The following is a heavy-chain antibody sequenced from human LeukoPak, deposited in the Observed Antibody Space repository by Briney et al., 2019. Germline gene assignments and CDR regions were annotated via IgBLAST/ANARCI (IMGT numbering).Heavy chain of an antibody. D-gene: IGHD1-26*01. Sequence: KSGGSLRLSCAASGFTLSSYVMNWVRQAPGKGLEWVSSISSSISDIYYADSVKGRSTISRDNAKDSLYLQMNSLRAEDTAVYYCARVGARTGAYAFDIWGQGTMVTVSS. V-gene: IGHV3-21*01. J-gene: IGHJ3*02. CDR3: ARVGARTGAYAFDI. CDR2: ISSSISDI. CDR1: GFTLSSYV.